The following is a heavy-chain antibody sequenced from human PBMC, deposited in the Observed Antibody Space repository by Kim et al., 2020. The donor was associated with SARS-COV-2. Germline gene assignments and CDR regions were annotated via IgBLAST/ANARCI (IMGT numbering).Heavy chain of an antibody. CDR3: ARDPESSTFYDFWSGYYAFDH. J-gene: IGHJ4*02. CDR2: TKPDGSEK. Sequence: GGSLRLSCTASGFTFSNYWMTWVRQAPGKGLEWVATTKPDGSEKYYMDSVKGRFTITRDTAKNSLYLQMNSLRAEDTAIYYCARDPESSTFYDFWSGYYAFDHWGQRTLVTVSS. D-gene: IGHD3-3*01. CDR1: GFTFSNYW. V-gene: IGHV3-7*01.